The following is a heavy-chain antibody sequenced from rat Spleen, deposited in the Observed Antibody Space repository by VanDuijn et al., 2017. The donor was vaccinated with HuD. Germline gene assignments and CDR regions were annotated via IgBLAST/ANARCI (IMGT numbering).Heavy chain of an antibody. CDR2: IWSNGGT. CDR3: ARGNFDY. V-gene: IGHV2-32*01. CDR1: GFSLTSYH. J-gene: IGHJ2*01. Sequence: QVQLKESGPGLMQPSQTLSLTCIVSGFSLTSYHVHWVRQSPGKGLEWMGVIWSNGGTDYNSAIKSRLSISRDTSKSQVFLKVNSLQPEDTGTYYCARGNFDYWGQGVMVTVSS.